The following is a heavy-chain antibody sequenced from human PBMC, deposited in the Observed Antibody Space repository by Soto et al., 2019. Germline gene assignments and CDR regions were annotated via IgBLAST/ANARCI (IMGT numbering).Heavy chain of an antibody. CDR3: ARGGSRDGYNDYYYGMDV. J-gene: IGHJ6*02. V-gene: IGHV4-59*01. Sequence: SETLSLTCTVSGGSISSYYWSWIRQPPGKGLEWIGYIYYSGSTNYNPSLKSRVTISVDTSKNQFSLKLSSVAAADTAVYYCARGGSRDGYNDYYYGMDVWGQGTKVTVYS. CDR2: IYYSGST. CDR1: GGSISSYY. D-gene: IGHD5-12*01.